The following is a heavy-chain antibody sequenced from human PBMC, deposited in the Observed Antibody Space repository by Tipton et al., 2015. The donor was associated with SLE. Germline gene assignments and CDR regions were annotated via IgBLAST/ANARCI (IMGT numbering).Heavy chain of an antibody. CDR2: INHSGST. V-gene: IGHV4-59*01. CDR1: GGSISSYY. D-gene: IGHD2-21*02. J-gene: IGHJ4*02. Sequence: LRLSCTVSGGSISSYYWSWIRQPPGKGLEWIGEINHSGSTNYNPSLKSRVTISVDTSKNQFSLKLSSMTAADTAVYYCARCTTEVTLDYWGQGTLVTVPS. CDR3: ARCTTEVTLDY.